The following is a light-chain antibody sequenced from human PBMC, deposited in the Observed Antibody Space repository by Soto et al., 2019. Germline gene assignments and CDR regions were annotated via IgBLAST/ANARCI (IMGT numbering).Light chain of an antibody. J-gene: IGKJ1*01. CDR2: GAS. CDR1: QSISSNY. V-gene: IGKV3-20*01. CDR3: QQYGSSPRT. Sequence: EIVWTQSPGTLSMSPGERATLSCRASQSISSNYLAWYQQKPGQAPRLLIYGASSRATGIPDRFSGSGSGTDFTLTISRLEAEDFAVYYFQQYGSSPRTFGQGTKVEFK.